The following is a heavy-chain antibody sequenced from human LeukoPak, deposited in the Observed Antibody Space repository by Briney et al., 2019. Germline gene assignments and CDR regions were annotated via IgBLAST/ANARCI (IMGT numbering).Heavy chain of an antibody. D-gene: IGHD6-13*01. CDR1: GFTFSSYS. V-gene: IGHV3-21*01. J-gene: IGHJ5*02. Sequence: GGSLRLSCAASGFTFSSYSMNWVRQAPGKGLEWVSSISSRSGYMYYADSVKGRFTISRDNAKNSLYLQMNSLRAEDTAVYYCASGGAAAGWFDPWGQGTLVAVSS. CDR2: ISSRSGYM. CDR3: ASGGAAAGWFDP.